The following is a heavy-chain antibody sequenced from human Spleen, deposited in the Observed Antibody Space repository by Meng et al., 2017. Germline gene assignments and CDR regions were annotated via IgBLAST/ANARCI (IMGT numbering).Heavy chain of an antibody. D-gene: IGHD4-11*01. J-gene: IGHJ4*02. Sequence: SETLSLTCTVAGYSISSGYYWGWSRQPPGKGREGIGSIYHSGSTYYNPSLKSRVTISVDTSQNNLSLKLSSVTAADSAVYYCARGPTTMAHDFDYWGQATLATVSS. CDR2: IYHSGST. V-gene: IGHV4-38-2*02. CDR1: GYSISSGYY. CDR3: ARGPTTMAHDFDY.